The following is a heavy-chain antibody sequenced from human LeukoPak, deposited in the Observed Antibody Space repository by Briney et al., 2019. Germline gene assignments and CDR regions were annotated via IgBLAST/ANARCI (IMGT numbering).Heavy chain of an antibody. V-gene: IGHV1-18*04. D-gene: IGHD3-22*01. CDR2: ISAYNGNT. CDR1: GYTFTGYY. Sequence: GASVKVSCKASGYTFTGYYMHWVRQAPGQGLEWMGWISAYNGNTNYAQKLQGRVTMTTDTSTSTAYMELRSLRSDDTAVYYCARTHYYDSSGSDAFDIWGQGTMVTVSS. CDR3: ARTHYYDSSGSDAFDI. J-gene: IGHJ3*02.